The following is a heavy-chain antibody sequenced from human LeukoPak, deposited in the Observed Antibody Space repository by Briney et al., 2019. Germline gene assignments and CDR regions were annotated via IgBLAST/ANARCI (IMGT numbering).Heavy chain of an antibody. J-gene: IGHJ4*02. CDR1: GGSISSYY. Sequence: PSETLSLTCTVSGGSISSYYWSWIRQPPGKGLEWIGEINHSGSTNYNPSHKSRVTISVDTSKNQFSLKLSSATAADTAVYYCARDAFYCSSTSCYGTRLYYCDYWGQGTLVTVSS. V-gene: IGHV4-34*01. D-gene: IGHD2-2*01. CDR2: INHSGST. CDR3: ARDAFYCSSTSCYGTRLYYCDY.